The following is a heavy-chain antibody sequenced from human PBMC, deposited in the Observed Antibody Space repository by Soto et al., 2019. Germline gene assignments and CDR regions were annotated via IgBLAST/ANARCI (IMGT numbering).Heavy chain of an antibody. J-gene: IGHJ4*02. CDR1: GFTFSSYG. CDR2: IWYDGSNK. V-gene: IGHV3-33*01. Sequence: QVQLVESGGGVVQPGRSLRLSCAASGFTFSSYGMHWVRQAPGKGLEWVARIWYDGSNKYYVDSVKGRFTISRDNSKNTLYLQMNSLRAEDTGVYYCXRDRWGAEYWGQGTLVTVSS. D-gene: IGHD1-26*01. CDR3: XRDRWGAEY.